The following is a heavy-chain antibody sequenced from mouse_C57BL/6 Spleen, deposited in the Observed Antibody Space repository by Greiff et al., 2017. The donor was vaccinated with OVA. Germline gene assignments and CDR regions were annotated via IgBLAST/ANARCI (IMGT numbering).Heavy chain of an antibody. Sequence: DVMLVESGGGLVKPGGSLKLSCAASGFTFSSYTMSWVRQTPEKRLEWVATISGGGGNTYYPDSVKGRFTISRDNAKNTLYLQMSSLRSEDTALYYGASPYYYGSSYAGFAYWGQGTLVTVSA. D-gene: IGHD1-1*01. CDR3: ASPYYYGSSYAGFAY. CDR2: ISGGGGNT. V-gene: IGHV5-9*01. J-gene: IGHJ3*01. CDR1: GFTFSSYT.